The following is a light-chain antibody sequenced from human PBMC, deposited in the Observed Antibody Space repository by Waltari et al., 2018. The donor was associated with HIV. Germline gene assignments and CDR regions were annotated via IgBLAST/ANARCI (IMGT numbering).Light chain of an antibody. CDR1: QSIGSCY. Sequence: EIVLTQSPGTRAMSPGERVDLPCRASQSIGSCYLAWYQQKPGQAPRLLIYGESRANGVPERFSGSGSGTDFTLTISRLEPEDLAVYVCQQYGSTPVTFGGGTKVEMK. CDR3: QQYGSTPVT. J-gene: IGKJ4*01. V-gene: IGKV3-20*01. CDR2: GES.